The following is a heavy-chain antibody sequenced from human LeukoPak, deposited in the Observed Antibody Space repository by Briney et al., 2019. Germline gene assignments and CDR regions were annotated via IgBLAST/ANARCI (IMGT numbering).Heavy chain of an antibody. V-gene: IGHV3-33*06. Sequence: GRSLRLSCAASGFTFSSYGMHWVRQAPGKGLEWVAVIWYDGSNKYYADSVKGRFTISRDNSKNTLYLQMNSLRAEDTAVYYCAKESGSRSYGAYFPHWGQGTLVTVSS. J-gene: IGHJ1*01. CDR1: GFTFSSYG. CDR3: AKESGSRSYGAYFPH. D-gene: IGHD6-13*01. CDR2: IWYDGSNK.